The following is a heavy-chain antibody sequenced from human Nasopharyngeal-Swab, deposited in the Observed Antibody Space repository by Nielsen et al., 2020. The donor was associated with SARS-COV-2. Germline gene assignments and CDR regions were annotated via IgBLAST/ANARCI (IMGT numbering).Heavy chain of an antibody. D-gene: IGHD1-26*01. J-gene: IGHJ4*02. CDR1: GGSFSGYY. Sequence: SETLSLTCAVYGGSFSGYYLSWIRQPPGKGLEWIGEINHSGSTNYNPSLKSRFTISVDTSKNQFSLKLSSVTAADTAVYYCARSGGVGVGATTYVLDWGQGTLVTVSS. CDR3: ARSGGVGVGATTYVLD. CDR2: INHSGST. V-gene: IGHV4-34*01.